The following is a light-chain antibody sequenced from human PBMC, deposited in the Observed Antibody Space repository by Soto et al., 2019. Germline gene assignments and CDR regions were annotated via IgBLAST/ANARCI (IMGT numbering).Light chain of an antibody. CDR3: QQYGSSPLYT. V-gene: IGKV3-20*01. J-gene: IGKJ2*01. Sequence: EIVLTQSPGTLSLSPGERATLSCRASQSVSSNYLVWYQQKPGQAPRLLIYGASSRATGIPDRFSGSGSGTDFTLTISRLKPEDFAVYYCQQYGSSPLYTFGQGTKVDIK. CDR1: QSVSSNY. CDR2: GAS.